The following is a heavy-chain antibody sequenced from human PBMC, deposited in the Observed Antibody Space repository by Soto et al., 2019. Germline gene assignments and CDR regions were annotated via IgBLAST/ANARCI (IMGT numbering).Heavy chain of an antibody. CDR3: ARHDADYYFDY. V-gene: IGHV4-59*08. J-gene: IGHJ4*02. CDR1: GGSISSYY. Sequence: LSLTCTVSGGSISSYYWSWIRQPPGKGLEWIGYIYYSGSTNYNPSLKSRVTISVDTSKNQFSLKLSSVTAADTAVYYCARHDADYYFDYWGQGTLVTVSS. CDR2: IYYSGST.